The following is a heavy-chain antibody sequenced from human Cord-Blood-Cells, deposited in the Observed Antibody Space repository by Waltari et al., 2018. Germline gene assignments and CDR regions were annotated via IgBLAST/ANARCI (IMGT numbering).Heavy chain of an antibody. CDR3: ARGETRSYYVYYYYMDV. CDR1: GGSFSGYY. J-gene: IGHJ6*03. CDR2: INHSGST. Sequence: QMQLQQWGAGLLKPSETLSLTCAVYGGSFSGYYWSWIRQPPGKGLEWIGEINHSGSTNYNPSLKSRVTISVDTSKNQFSLKLSSVTAADTAVYYCARGETRSYYVYYYYMDVWGKGTTVTVSS. D-gene: IGHD1-26*01. V-gene: IGHV4-34*01.